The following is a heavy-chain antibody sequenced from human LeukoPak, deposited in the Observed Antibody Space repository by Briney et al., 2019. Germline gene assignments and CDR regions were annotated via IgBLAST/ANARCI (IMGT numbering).Heavy chain of an antibody. Sequence: TSDTLSLTCAVSGGSLSGYYWNSIRHTPGKGLEWIGEISQSGSSNSNPSRKSRVTMSVGTCKNQFSLTLSSVPAADTAVYYCARRMTTVPRKVAWYFELWGRGTLVTVSS. D-gene: IGHD4-17*01. CDR2: ISQSGSS. CDR3: ARRMTTVPRKVAWYFEL. CDR1: GGSLSGYY. V-gene: IGHV4-34*01. J-gene: IGHJ2*01.